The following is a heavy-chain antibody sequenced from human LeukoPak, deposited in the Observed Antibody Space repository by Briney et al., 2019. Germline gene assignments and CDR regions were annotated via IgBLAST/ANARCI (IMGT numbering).Heavy chain of an antibody. J-gene: IGHJ6*03. CDR3: ARAEVDDSYGYPYPLYYYYYMDV. D-gene: IGHD3-22*01. CDR1: GYTFTAYY. Sequence: GASVKVSCKASGYTFTAYYMHWVRQAPGQGLEWMGWINPNSGRTNYAQKFQGRVTMTRDTSISTAYMELSRLRSDDTAVYYCARAEVDDSYGYPYPLYYYYYMDVWGKGTTVTVSS. CDR2: INPNSGRT. V-gene: IGHV1-2*02.